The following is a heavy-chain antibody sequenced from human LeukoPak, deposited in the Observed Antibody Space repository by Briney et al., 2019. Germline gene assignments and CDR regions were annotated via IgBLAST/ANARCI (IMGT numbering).Heavy chain of an antibody. CDR1: GFTLSNYW. D-gene: IGHD1-1*01. CDR3: ARGGYLSNY. Sequence: GGSLRLSCAASGFTLSNYWMHWVRQDPGKGLVWVSFINPDGSTTNYADSVKGRFTISRDNAKNTLYLQMNSLRAEDTAVYYCARGGYLSNYWGQGTLVTVSS. CDR2: INPDGSTT. V-gene: IGHV3-74*01. J-gene: IGHJ4*02.